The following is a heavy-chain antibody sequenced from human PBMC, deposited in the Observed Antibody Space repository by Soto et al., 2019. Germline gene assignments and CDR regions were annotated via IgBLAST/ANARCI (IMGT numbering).Heavy chain of an antibody. D-gene: IGHD6-13*01. CDR3: ARAGYTHWFDP. V-gene: IGHV4-59*01. Sequence: PSETLSLTCTVSGGSISGYYWSWIRQPPGKGLEWIGYIYYSGSTNYNPSLKSRVTISVDTSKNQFSLKLSSVTAADTAVYYCARAGYTHWFDPWGQGTLVTVSS. CDR2: IYYSGST. J-gene: IGHJ5*02. CDR1: GGSISGYY.